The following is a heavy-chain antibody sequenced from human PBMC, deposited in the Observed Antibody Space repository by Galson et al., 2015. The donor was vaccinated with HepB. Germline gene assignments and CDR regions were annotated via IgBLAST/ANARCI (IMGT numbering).Heavy chain of an antibody. V-gene: IGHV3-21*01. Sequence: SLRLSCAASGFTFSTYSMNWVRQTPGKGLEWVSSITSTSSYIHYADSVRGRFTIPRDNAKKSLYLQMNSLRADDTAVYYCAREGGGSGTFTTSTWYFDLWGRGTLVTVSS. J-gene: IGHJ2*01. CDR2: ITSTSSYI. CDR1: GFTFSTYS. D-gene: IGHD3-10*01. CDR3: AREGGGSGTFTTSTWYFDL.